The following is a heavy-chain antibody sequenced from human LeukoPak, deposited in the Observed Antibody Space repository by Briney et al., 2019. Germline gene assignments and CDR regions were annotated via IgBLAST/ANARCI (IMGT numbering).Heavy chain of an antibody. CDR2: ISWNSGSI. D-gene: IGHD3-22*01. CDR1: GFSFSTYW. J-gene: IGHJ4*02. V-gene: IGHV3-9*01. CDR3: AKDRAPYYYDSSGYSFDY. Sequence: GGSLRLSCAASGFSFSTYWMSWVRQAPGKGLEWVSGISWNSGSIGYADSVKGRFTISRDNAKNSLYLQMNSLRAEDTALYYCAKDRAPYYYDSSGYSFDYWGQGTLVTVSS.